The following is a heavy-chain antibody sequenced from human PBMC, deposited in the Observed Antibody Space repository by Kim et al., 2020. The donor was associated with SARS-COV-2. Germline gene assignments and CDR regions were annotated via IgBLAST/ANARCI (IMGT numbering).Heavy chain of an antibody. Sequence: GGSLRLSCAASGFTFGDYAMHWVRQVPGKGLEWVSSITWNSGSIAYADSVKGRFTISRDNAKNSLYLQMNSLRAEDTALYYCTKATRRYYFYDMDVWGLGTTVTVSS. V-gene: IGHV3-9*01. J-gene: IGHJ6*02. CDR3: TKATRRYYFYDMDV. D-gene: IGHD1-1*01. CDR1: GFTFGDYA. CDR2: ITWNSGSI.